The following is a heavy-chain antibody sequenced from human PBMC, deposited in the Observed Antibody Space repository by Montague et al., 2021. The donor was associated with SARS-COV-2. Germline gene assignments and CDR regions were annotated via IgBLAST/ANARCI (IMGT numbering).Heavy chain of an antibody. D-gene: IGHD3-9*01. Sequence: SETLSLTCAVYGGSFSVYYWSWIRQPPGKGLEWIGEINHSGSTNYNPSLKSRVTISVDTSKNQVSLKLSSVTAADTAVYYCARMRFFDWPPLYYMDVWGKGTTVTVSS. V-gene: IGHV4-34*01. J-gene: IGHJ6*03. CDR2: INHSGST. CDR1: GGSFSVYY. CDR3: ARMRFFDWPPLYYMDV.